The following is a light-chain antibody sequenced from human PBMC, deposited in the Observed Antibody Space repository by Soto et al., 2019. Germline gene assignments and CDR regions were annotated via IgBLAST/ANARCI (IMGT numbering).Light chain of an antibody. Sequence: QSVLTQPPSASGTPGQRVTISCSGSSSNIGSNYVYWYQQLPGTAPKLLIYRNNQRPSGVPDRFSGSKSGTSASLAISGRRSEDEADYYCAAWDDSLSGLVVGGGTKVTVL. CDR1: SSNIGSNY. J-gene: IGLJ2*01. V-gene: IGLV1-47*01. CDR2: RNN. CDR3: AAWDDSLSGLV.